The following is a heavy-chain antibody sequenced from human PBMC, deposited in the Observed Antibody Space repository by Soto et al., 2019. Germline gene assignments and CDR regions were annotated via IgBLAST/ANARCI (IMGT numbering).Heavy chain of an antibody. Sequence: QVQLVQSGAEVKEPGSSVKVSCKASGGGNLRDYRTTWVRRAPGQGLEWMGGIIPKLGSANYAQKFQGRVTITADESTQSVYMELRSLRSDDTAVYYCARGGEGYYFGAVYWGQGTPVTVSS. D-gene: IGHD5-12*01. V-gene: IGHV1-69*01. CDR2: IIPKLGSA. CDR3: ARGGEGYYFGAVY. J-gene: IGHJ4*02. CDR1: GGGNLRDYR.